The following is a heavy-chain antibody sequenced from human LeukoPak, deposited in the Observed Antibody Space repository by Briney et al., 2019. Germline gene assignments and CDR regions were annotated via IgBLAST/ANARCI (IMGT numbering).Heavy chain of an antibody. CDR3: AKDGKFGGGSPGDAFDI. D-gene: IGHD3-16*01. CDR2: ISGSGGTT. V-gene: IGHV3-23*01. J-gene: IGHJ3*02. CDR1: GFTFSNYA. Sequence: PGGSPRLSCAASGFTFSNYAMSWVRQAPGKGLEWVSVISGSGGTTYYADSVKGRFTISRDNSKKMLHLQMNSLRAEDTAVYYCAKDGKFGGGSPGDAFDIWGQGTMVIVSS.